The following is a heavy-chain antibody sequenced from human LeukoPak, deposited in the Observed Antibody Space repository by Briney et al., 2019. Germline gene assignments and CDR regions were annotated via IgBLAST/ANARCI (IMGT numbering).Heavy chain of an antibody. CDR2: ISGSGGST. D-gene: IGHD2-2*01. J-gene: IGHJ4*02. CDR3: AKDRVRGIIVVVPAIDY. V-gene: IGHV3-23*01. CDR1: GFTFSSYG. Sequence: GGTLRLSCAASGFTFSSYGLSWVRQAPGKGLEWVSGISGSGGSTNYADSVKGRFTISRDNSKNTLYLQMNSLRAEDTAVYYCAKDRVRGIIVVVPAIDYWGQGTLVTVSS.